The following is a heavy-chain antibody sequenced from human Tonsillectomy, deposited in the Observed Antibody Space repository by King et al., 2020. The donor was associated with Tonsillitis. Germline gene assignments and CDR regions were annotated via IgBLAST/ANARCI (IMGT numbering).Heavy chain of an antibody. Sequence: VQLVESGAEVKKPGASVKVSCKASGYTFTGYYMHWVRQAPGQGLEGMGWINPNSGGTNYAQKFQGRVIMTRDTSISTAYMELSSLRSDDTAVYYCARALTYSSGLNFFDPWGQGTLVTVSS. CDR3: ARALTYSSGLNFFDP. D-gene: IGHD2-15*01. CDR2: INPNSGGT. V-gene: IGHV1-2*02. J-gene: IGHJ5*02. CDR1: GYTFTGYY.